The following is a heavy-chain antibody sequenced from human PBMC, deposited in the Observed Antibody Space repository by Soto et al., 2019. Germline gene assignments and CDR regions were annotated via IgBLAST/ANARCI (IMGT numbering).Heavy chain of an antibody. CDR3: AHRQLYNGAWNEGTFDY. CDR1: GFSLSTRPVG. Sequence: QITLKESGPTLVKPTQTLTLTCTFSGFSLSTRPVGVGWIRQPPGQALEWLALVYWDDDKRYNPSLKSRLTSTIDTSKPQVVLTMTNMDPVDTATYYCAHRQLYNGAWNEGTFDYWGQGTLVTVSS. CDR2: VYWDDDK. J-gene: IGHJ4*02. D-gene: IGHD1-1*01. V-gene: IGHV2-5*02.